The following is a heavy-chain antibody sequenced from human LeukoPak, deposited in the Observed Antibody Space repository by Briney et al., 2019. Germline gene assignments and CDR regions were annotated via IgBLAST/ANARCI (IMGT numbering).Heavy chain of an antibody. CDR2: IRFDGSTK. CDR3: ARGPHYYYDSSGLIDY. V-gene: IGHV3-30*02. CDR1: GFTFSNYG. Sequence: GGSLRLSCAASGFTFSNYGMYWVRQAPGKGLEWVAFIRFDGSTKYYADSVKGRFTISRDNSKNMLYLQMNSLRAEDTAVYYCARGPHYYYDSSGLIDYWGQGTLVTVSS. D-gene: IGHD3-22*01. J-gene: IGHJ4*02.